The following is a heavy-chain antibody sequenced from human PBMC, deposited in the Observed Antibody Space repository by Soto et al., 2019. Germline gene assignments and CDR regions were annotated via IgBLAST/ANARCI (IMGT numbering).Heavy chain of an antibody. CDR1: GYTFTSYY. V-gene: IGHV1-46*01. Sequence: ASVKVSCKASGYTFTSYYMHWVRQAPGQGLEWMGIINPSGGSTTYAQKFQGRVTMTRDTSTTTVYMELSSLRSEDTAVYYCARDSRALLWFGELYPYGMDVWGQGTTVTVPS. D-gene: IGHD3-10*01. CDR3: ARDSRALLWFGELYPYGMDV. J-gene: IGHJ6*02. CDR2: INPSGGST.